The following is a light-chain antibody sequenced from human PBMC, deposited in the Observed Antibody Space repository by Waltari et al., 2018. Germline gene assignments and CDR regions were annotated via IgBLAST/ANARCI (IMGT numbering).Light chain of an antibody. Sequence: DIQMTQSRSSVSASVGDRVTITCRASQGISSWLAWYQQKPGKGPNLLIFGASNLQSGVPSRFSGSGSGTDFTLTISGLQPEDSATYFCQQGSSFPPTFGQGTIVEIK. CDR3: QQGSSFPPT. CDR1: QGISSW. CDR2: GAS. J-gene: IGKJ1*01. V-gene: IGKV1-12*01.